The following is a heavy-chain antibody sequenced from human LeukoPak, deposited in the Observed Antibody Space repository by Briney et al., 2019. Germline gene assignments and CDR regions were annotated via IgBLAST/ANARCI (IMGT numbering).Heavy chain of an antibody. V-gene: IGHV3-23*01. CDR1: GFTFTDYV. CDR2: ISGSGGRT. J-gene: IGHJ3*02. CDR3: ATSMAQDVDAFHI. D-gene: IGHD2-8*01. Sequence: GGSLRLSCVASGFTFTDYVMSWVRQAPGKGLEWVSTISGSGGRTYYADSVKGRFTISRDNAKNSLYLQMNNLRAEDTAMFYCATSMAQDVDAFHIWGQGTMVTVSS.